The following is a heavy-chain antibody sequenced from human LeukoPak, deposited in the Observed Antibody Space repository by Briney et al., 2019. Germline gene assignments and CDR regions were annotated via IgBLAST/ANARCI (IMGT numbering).Heavy chain of an antibody. CDR3: ARDVVAKTRGLARNDAFDI. Sequence: GGSLRLSCAASGFTFSSYSMNWVRQAPGKGLEWVSSISSSSSTIYYADSVKGRFTISRDNAKNSLYLQMNSLRAEDTAVYYCARDVVAKTRGLARNDAFDIWGQGTMVTVSS. J-gene: IGHJ3*02. D-gene: IGHD1-14*01. CDR2: ISSSSSTI. V-gene: IGHV3-48*01. CDR1: GFTFSSYS.